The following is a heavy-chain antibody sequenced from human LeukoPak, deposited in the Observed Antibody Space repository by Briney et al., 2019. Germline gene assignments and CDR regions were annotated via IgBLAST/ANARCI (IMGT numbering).Heavy chain of an antibody. V-gene: IGHV1-18*01. D-gene: IGHD2-15*01. CDR2: ISAYNGNT. CDR1: GYTFTSYG. J-gene: IGHJ6*03. CDR3: ARDHELLGYYHYYYMDV. Sequence: ASVKVSCKASGYTFTSYGISWVRQAPGQGLEWMGWISAYNGNTNYAQKLQGRVTMTTDTSTSTAYMELRSLRSDDTAVYYCARDHELLGYYHYYYMDVWGKGTTVTVSS.